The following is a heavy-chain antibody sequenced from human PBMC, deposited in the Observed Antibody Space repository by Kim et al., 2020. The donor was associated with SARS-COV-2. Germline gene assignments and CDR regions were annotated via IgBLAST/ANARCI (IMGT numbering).Heavy chain of an antibody. V-gene: IGHV3-30*07. CDR3: ARDSPVVPAAMSEDFDY. J-gene: IGHJ4*02. D-gene: IGHD2-2*01. Sequence: LKGRFTISRDNSKKTRYLQMNSLRAEDTAVYYCARDSPVVPAAMSEDFDYWGQGTLVTVSS.